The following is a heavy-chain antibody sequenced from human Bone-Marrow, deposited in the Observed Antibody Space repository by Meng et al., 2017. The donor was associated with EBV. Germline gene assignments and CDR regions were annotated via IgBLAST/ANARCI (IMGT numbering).Heavy chain of an antibody. CDR3: AIDKLGGSYYFDY. CDR2: ISSSGSTI. D-gene: IGHD1-26*01. Sequence: HVQLVESGGGLVMPGGALILSCAASGFTFDYYYMSWIRQAPGKGLEWVSYISSSGSTIYYADSVKGRFTISRDNAKNSLYLQMNSLRAEDTAVYYCAIDKLGGSYYFDYWGQGTLVTVSS. CDR1: GFTFDYYY. V-gene: IGHV3-11*01. J-gene: IGHJ4*02.